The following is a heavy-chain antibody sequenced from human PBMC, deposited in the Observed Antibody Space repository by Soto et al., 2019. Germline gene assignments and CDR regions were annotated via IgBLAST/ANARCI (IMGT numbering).Heavy chain of an antibody. CDR2: TSAYNGNT. V-gene: IGHV1-18*04. D-gene: IGHD1-7*01. J-gene: IGHJ4*02. CDR1: GYTFTSYG. Sequence: ASVKVSCKASGYTFTSYGISWVRQAPGQGLEWMGWTSAYNGNTNYAQKLQGRVTMTTDTSTSTAYMELRSLRSDDTAVYYCARDSRSYNWNYRLDYWGQGTLVTVSS. CDR3: ARDSRSYNWNYRLDY.